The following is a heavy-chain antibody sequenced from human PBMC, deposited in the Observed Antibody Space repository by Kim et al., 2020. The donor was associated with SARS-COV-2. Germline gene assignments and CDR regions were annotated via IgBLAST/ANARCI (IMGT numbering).Heavy chain of an antibody. CDR1: GGSISSGSYY. J-gene: IGHJ6*02. CDR3: AGGEQQLVYYYYGMDV. CDR2: IYTSGST. D-gene: IGHD6-13*01. V-gene: IGHV4-61*02. Sequence: SETLSLTCTVSGGSISSGSYYWSWIRQPAGKGLEWIGRIYTSGSTNYNPSLKSRVTISVDTSKNQFSLKLSSVTAADTAVYYCAGGEQQLVYYYYGMDVWGQGTTVTVSS.